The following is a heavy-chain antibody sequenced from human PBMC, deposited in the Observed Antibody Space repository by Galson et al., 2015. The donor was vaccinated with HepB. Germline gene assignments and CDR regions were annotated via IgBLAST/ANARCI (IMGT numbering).Heavy chain of an antibody. J-gene: IGHJ4*02. Sequence: SETLSLTCAVYGGSFSGYYWSWIRQPPGKGLEWIGEINHSGSTNYNPSLKSRVTISVDTSKNQFSLKLSSVTAADTAVYYCARGPIVVVPAAITREAHLDYWGQGTLVTVSS. CDR2: INHSGST. CDR3: ARGPIVVVPAAITREAHLDY. D-gene: IGHD2-2*02. V-gene: IGHV4-34*01. CDR1: GGSFSGYY.